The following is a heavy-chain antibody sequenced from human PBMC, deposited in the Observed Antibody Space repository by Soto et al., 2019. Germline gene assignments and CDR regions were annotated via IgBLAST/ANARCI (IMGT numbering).Heavy chain of an antibody. V-gene: IGHV4-30-2*01. CDR2: IYHSGST. CDR3: ARGSAYYYAYYFDY. CDR1: GGSISSGGYS. J-gene: IGHJ4*02. D-gene: IGHD3-10*01. Sequence: SETLSLTCAVSGGSISSGGYSWSWIRQPPGKGLEWIGYIYHSGSTYCNPSLKSRVTISVDRSKNQFSLKLSSVTAADTAVYYCARGSAYYYAYYFDYWGQGTLVTVSS.